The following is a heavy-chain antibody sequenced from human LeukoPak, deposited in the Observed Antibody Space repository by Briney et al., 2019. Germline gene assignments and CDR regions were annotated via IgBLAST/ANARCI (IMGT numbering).Heavy chain of an antibody. Sequence: SETLSLTCTVSGGSISSGDYYWSWIRQPPGKGLEWIGYIYYSGSTYYNPSLKSRVTISVDTSKNQFSLKLSSVTAADTAVYYCAREGVGNRLVRGVGNWFDPWGQGTLVTVSS. D-gene: IGHD3-10*01. J-gene: IGHJ5*02. CDR1: GGSISSGDYY. CDR3: AREGVGNRLVRGVGNWFDP. V-gene: IGHV4-30-4*01. CDR2: IYYSGST.